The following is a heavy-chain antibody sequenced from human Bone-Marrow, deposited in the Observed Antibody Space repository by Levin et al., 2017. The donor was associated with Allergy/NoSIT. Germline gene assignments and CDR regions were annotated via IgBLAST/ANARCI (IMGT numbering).Heavy chain of an antibody. V-gene: IGHV1-8*01. CDR2: MNPSSGDT. CDR3: ARGGNWFDP. J-gene: IGHJ5*02. Sequence: ASVKVSCNPSGYSFTSYDINWVRQATGQGLEWMGWMNPSSGDTGYAQKFQGRLTMTRNTSKRTVYMELSSLRSEDTAVYYCARGGNWFDPWGQGTLVTVSS. CDR1: GYSFTSYD.